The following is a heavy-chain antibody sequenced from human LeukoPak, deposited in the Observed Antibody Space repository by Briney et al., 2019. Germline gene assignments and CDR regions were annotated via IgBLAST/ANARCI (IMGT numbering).Heavy chain of an antibody. J-gene: IGHJ4*02. CDR2: IWYDGSNK. CDR1: GFTFSSYG. Sequence: GRSLRLSCAASGFTFSSYGMHWVRQAPGKGLEWVAVIWYDGSNKYYADSVKGRFTISRDNSKNTLYLQMNSLRAEDTAVYYCARDQPDYYDSSGYYSLFDSWGQGTLVTVSS. V-gene: IGHV3-33*01. CDR3: ARDQPDYYDSSGYYSLFDS. D-gene: IGHD3-22*01.